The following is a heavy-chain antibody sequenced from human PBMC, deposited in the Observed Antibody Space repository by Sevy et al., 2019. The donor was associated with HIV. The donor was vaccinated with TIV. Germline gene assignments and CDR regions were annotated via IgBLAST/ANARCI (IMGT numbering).Heavy chain of an antibody. D-gene: IGHD1-1*01. CDR2: TYYRSKWLN. Sequence: SQTLSLTCAISGDGISSRGTVWNWIRQSPSRGLEWLGRTYYRSKWLNNYALSVKSRISINPDTSKNQVSLHLNSVTPDDTAVYYCARDGGSNWDGRPSGTVFDYWGQGTLVTVSS. CDR1: GDGISSRGTV. V-gene: IGHV6-1*01. CDR3: ARDGGSNWDGRPSGTVFDY. J-gene: IGHJ4*02.